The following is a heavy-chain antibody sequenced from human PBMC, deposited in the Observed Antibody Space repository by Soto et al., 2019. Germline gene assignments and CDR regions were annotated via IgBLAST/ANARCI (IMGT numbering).Heavy chain of an antibody. J-gene: IGHJ4*02. Sequence: QVQLVESGGDLVKPGGSLTLSCEDSGFTFSDYYMRWIRQAPGKGLEWVSSITSSGSTTYYTDAVKGRFTISRDNAKNSLDLQMNSRRAEDAAVYYCAGERYSYGPYYFDYWGQGTLVTVSS. CDR3: AGERYSYGPYYFDY. V-gene: IGHV3-11*01. D-gene: IGHD5-18*01. CDR1: GFTFSDYY. CDR2: ITSSGSTT.